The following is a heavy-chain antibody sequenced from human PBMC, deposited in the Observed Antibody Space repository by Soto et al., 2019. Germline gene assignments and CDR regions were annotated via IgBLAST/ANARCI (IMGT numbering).Heavy chain of an antibody. CDR2: MNPNSGNT. CDR3: AREKSSGYYYDY. V-gene: IGHV1-8*01. Sequence: QVQLVQSGAEVKKPGASVKVSCKASGYTFTSYDINWVRQATGQGLEWMGWMNPNSGNTAYAQKFQGKATMTRNTSISTASMELSSLRSEDTAVYYCAREKSSGYYYDYWGQGTLVTVSS. CDR1: GYTFTSYD. J-gene: IGHJ4*02. D-gene: IGHD3-22*01.